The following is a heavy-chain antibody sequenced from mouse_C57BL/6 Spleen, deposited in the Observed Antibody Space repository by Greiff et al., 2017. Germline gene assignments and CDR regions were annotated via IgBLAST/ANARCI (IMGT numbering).Heavy chain of an antibody. D-gene: IGHD2-3*01. CDR2: ISDGGSYT. CDR1: GFTFSSYA. V-gene: IGHV5-4*01. Sequence: DVHLVESGGGLVKPGGSLKLSCAASGFTFSSYAMSWVRQTPEKRLEWVATISDGGSYTYYPDNVKGRFTISRDNAKNNLYLQMSHLKSEDTAMYYCARGFDGYYYYWGQGTTLTVSA. CDR3: ARGFDGYYYY. J-gene: IGHJ2*01.